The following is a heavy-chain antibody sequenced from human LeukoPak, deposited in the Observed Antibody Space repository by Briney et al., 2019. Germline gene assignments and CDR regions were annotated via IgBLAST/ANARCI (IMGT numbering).Heavy chain of an antibody. D-gene: IGHD2-21*02. CDR2: IYYSGST. V-gene: IGHV4-39*01. CDR3: ARHRGDTDYYYYYGMDV. J-gene: IGHJ6*02. CDR1: GGSISSSSYY. Sequence: RSSETLSLTCTVSGGSISSSSYYWGWIRQPPGKGLEWIGSIYYSGSTYYNPSLKSRVTISVDTSKNQFSLKLSSVTAADTAVYYCARHRGDTDYYYYYGMDVWGQGTTVTVSS.